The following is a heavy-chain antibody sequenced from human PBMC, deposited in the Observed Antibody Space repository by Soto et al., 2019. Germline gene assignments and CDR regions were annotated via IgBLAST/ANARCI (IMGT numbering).Heavy chain of an antibody. Sequence: SETLSLTCTVSGGSISSGGYYWSWIRQHPGKGLEWIGYIYYSGSTYYHPSLKSRVTISVDTPKTQFSLKLSSVTAADTAVYYCARGPSGSLTDCWSRYFFDYWGQGTLVTV. CDR1: GGSISSGGYY. CDR2: IYYSGST. V-gene: IGHV4-31*03. CDR3: ARGPSGSLTDCWSRYFFDY. J-gene: IGHJ4*02. D-gene: IGHD3-3*01.